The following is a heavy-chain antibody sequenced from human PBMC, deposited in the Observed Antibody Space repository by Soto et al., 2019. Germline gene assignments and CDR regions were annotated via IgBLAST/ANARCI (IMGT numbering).Heavy chain of an antibody. D-gene: IGHD3-22*01. CDR3: AKDSNKYSSSLRGRYFDY. V-gene: IGHV3-23*01. J-gene: IGHJ4*02. Sequence: EVQLLESGGGLVQRGGSQRLSCAASGFTFNSYVMSWVRQAPGKGLEWVAGISGGGSTAFYADSVKGRFTISRDNAKNTVVVQMDSLRAEDTAIYYCAKDSNKYSSSLRGRYFDYWGQGTLVTVSS. CDR2: ISGGGSTA. CDR1: GFTFNSYV.